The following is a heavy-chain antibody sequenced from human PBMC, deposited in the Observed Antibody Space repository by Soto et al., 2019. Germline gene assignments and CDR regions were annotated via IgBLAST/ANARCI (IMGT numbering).Heavy chain of an antibody. Sequence: ASVKVSCKASGYTFTSYAMHWVRQAPGQRLEWMGWINAGNGNTKYSQKFQGRVTITRDTSASTAYMELSSLRSEDTAVYYCARDSNTENGFDIWGQGKMVTVSS. V-gene: IGHV1-3*01. J-gene: IGHJ3*02. D-gene: IGHD2-2*01. CDR2: INAGNGNT. CDR1: GYTFTSYA. CDR3: ARDSNTENGFDI.